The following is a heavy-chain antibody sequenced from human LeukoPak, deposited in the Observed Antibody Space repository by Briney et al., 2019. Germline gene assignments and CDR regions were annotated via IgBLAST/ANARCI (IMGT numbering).Heavy chain of an antibody. CDR3: AKEDGYGAKNY. Sequence: GGSLRLSCAASGFTFRSCAMSWVRQAPGKGLEWVSAISSSGGRTYYADSVKGRFTISRDNSKNTLYLQMNSLRAEDTAVYYCAKEDGYGAKNYWGQGTLVTVSS. CDR2: ISSSGGRT. D-gene: IGHD4-17*01. CDR1: GFTFRSCA. J-gene: IGHJ4*02. V-gene: IGHV3-23*01.